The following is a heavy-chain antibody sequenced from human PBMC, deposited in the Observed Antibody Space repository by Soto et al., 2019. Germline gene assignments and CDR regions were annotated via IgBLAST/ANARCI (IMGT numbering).Heavy chain of an antibody. CDR3: ARERAPEWLRYLDY. CDR1: GGSISSNY. CDR2: IYYNGNT. Sequence: LSLTCSVSGGSISSNYWSWIRLPAGKGLEWIGRIYYNGNTNYNPSLKSRVTMSVDTSKNQFSLNLSSVTAADTAMYYCARERAPEWLRYLDYWGRGTLVTVSS. J-gene: IGHJ4*01. D-gene: IGHD5-12*01. V-gene: IGHV4-4*07.